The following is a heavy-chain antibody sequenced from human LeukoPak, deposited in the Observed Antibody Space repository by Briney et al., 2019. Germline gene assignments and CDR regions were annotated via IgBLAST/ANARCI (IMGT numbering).Heavy chain of an antibody. J-gene: IGHJ5*02. D-gene: IGHD3-3*01. CDR3: TRHRDTIFPFDP. CDR2: IYTGGST. V-gene: IGHV4-4*09. CDR1: GGSISSYY. Sequence: SETLSLTCTVSGGSISSYYWSWIRQSPGKGLEWIGYIYTGGSTKYNPSLKSRVTISIDTSKNQFSLKLSSVTAADTAVYYCTRHRDTIFPFDPWGQGTLVTVSS.